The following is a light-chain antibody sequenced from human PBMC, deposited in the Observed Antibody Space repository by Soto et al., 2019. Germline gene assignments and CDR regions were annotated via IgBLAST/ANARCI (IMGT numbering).Light chain of an antibody. J-gene: IGKJ4*01. CDR1: QAIRSD. CDR3: HQYNPWPLT. V-gene: IGKV3-15*01. CDR2: DVS. Sequence: EIVMTQSPVALSVSPGERATLSCRASQAIRSDLAWYQQKPGQAPRLLISDVSTRATGIPARFNGSGSGTEFTLAISSLQFEDFAVYYCHQYNPWPLTFGGRTKVDIX.